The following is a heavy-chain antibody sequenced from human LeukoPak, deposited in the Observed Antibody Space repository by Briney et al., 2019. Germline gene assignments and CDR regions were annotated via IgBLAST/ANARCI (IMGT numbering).Heavy chain of an antibody. CDR3: ARGYSYASYYFDY. J-gene: IGHJ4*02. CDR2: IIPIFGTA. V-gene: IGHV1-69*01. D-gene: IGHD5-18*01. CDR1: GGTFSSYA. Sequence: ASVKVSCKASGGTFSSYAISWVRQAPGQGLEWMGGIIPIFGTANYAQEFQGRVTITADESTSTAYMELSSLRSEDTAVYYCARGYSYASYYFDYWGQGTLVTVSS.